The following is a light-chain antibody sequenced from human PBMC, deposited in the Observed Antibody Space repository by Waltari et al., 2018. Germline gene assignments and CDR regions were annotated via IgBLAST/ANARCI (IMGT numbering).Light chain of an antibody. J-gene: IGKJ4*01. CDR3: QQYGSL. CDR2: GTS. V-gene: IGKV3-20*01. CDR1: ESTSRSS. Sequence: EIVLTQSPRILSLSPGEGATLSYRASESTSRSSLAWYQQKPGQAPRLVIYGTSNRATGIPGRFSGSGSGTDFTLTISRVEPEDFAVYYCQQYGSLFGGGTKVETK.